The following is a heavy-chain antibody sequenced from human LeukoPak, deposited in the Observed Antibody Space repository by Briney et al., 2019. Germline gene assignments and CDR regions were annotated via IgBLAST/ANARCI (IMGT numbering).Heavy chain of an antibody. V-gene: IGHV3-30*18. CDR3: AKDPYWYSGSSYFDY. Sequence: GVSLRLSCAASGFTFSSYGMHWVREAPGKGLEWVAVISYDGSNKYYADSVKGRFTISRDNSKNTLYLQMNSLRAEDTAVYYCAKDPYWYSGSSYFDYWGQGTLVTVSS. CDR2: ISYDGSNK. D-gene: IGHD1-26*01. CDR1: GFTFSSYG. J-gene: IGHJ4*02.